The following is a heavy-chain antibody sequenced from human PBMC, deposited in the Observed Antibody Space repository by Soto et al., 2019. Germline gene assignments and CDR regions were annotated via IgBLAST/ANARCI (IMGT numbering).Heavy chain of an antibody. CDR3: AREDYYDTGYYVV. CDR1: GRSMSGYY. J-gene: IGHJ4*02. D-gene: IGHD3-9*01. CDR2: IYTSGTT. V-gene: IGHV4-4*07. Sequence: LSLTCTVSGRSMSGYYWSWIRQPAGERLEWIGRIYTSGTTDFNPSLKGRVTMSVDTSKNQFSLKLTSVTAADTALYYCAREDYYDTGYYVVWGQGTQVTVS.